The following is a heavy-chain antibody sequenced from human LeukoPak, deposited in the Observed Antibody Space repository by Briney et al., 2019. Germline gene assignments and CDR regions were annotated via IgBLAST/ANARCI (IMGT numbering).Heavy chain of an antibody. V-gene: IGHV3-23*01. J-gene: IGHJ4*02. CDR2: ISGSGGIT. D-gene: IGHD2-15*01. CDR1: GLTFTNYA. Sequence: PGGSLRLSYAASGLTFTNYAMSWVRQAPGKGLEWVSGISGSGGITDYADSVKGRFTISSDTSKSTLYLQMNSLRVEDTAVYYCAKSDCSVISCYVLDSWGQGTLVTVSS. CDR3: AKSDCSVISCYVLDS.